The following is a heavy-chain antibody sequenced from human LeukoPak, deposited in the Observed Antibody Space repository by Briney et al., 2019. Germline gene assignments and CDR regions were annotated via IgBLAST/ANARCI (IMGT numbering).Heavy chain of an antibody. CDR2: IIPILGIA. CDR1: GGTFSSYA. D-gene: IGHD6-6*01. Sequence: ASVKVSCKASGGTFSSYAISWVRQAPGQGLEWMGRIIPILGIANYAQKFQGRVTITADKSTSTAYMELSSLRSEDAAVYYCARGMSIADNWFDPWGQGTLVTVSS. CDR3: ARGMSIADNWFDP. J-gene: IGHJ5*02. V-gene: IGHV1-69*04.